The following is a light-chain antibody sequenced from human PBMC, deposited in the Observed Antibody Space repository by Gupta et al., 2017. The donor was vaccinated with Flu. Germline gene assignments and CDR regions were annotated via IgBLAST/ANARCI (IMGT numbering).Light chain of an antibody. J-gene: IGKJ5*01. Sequence: EIVLTPSPATLSLSPGERATLSCRASQSVSSYLAWYQQKPGQAPRLLIYDASNRATGIPARFSGSGSGTDFTLTISSLEPEDFAVYYCQQRSTWPITCGQGTRLEMK. V-gene: IGKV3-11*01. CDR1: QSVSSY. CDR2: DAS. CDR3: QQRSTWPIT.